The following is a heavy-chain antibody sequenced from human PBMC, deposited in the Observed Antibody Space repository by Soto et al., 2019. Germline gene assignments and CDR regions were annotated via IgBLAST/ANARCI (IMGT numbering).Heavy chain of an antibody. J-gene: IGHJ4*02. D-gene: IGHD2-21*02. CDR1: GYTFTSYG. CDR2: ISAYNGNT. Sequence: ASVKVSCKASGYTFTSYGISWVRQAPGQGLEWMGWISAYNGNTNYAQKLQGRVTMTTDTSTSTAYMELRSLRSDDTAVYYCARWGPFNLVVTARPFDYWGQGTLVTVSS. CDR3: ARWGPFNLVVTARPFDY. V-gene: IGHV1-18*01.